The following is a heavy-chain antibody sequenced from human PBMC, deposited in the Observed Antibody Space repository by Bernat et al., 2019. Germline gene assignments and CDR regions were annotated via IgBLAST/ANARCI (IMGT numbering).Heavy chain of an antibody. CDR2: INHNGET. V-gene: IGHV4-34*01. CDR1: GGSFSDVY. Sequence: QVQLRQWGAGLLKPSETLSLTCGVFGGSFSDVYWSWIRQPPGKGLEWIGEINHNGETYYNPSLETRVTISVDTSKSQFSLRLTSVTAADTAVYYCARGKRWGSSFGPWGQGTLVTISS. D-gene: IGHD3-16*01. CDR3: ARGKRWGSSFGP. J-gene: IGHJ5*02.